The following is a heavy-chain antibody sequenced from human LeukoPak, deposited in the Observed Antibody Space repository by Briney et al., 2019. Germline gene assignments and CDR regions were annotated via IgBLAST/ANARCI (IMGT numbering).Heavy chain of an antibody. V-gene: IGHV4-39*01. CDR2: IYYSGST. Sequence: PSETLSLTCTVSGGSISSSSYYWGWIRQPPGKGLEWIGSIYYSGSTYYNPSLKSRVTISVDTSKNQFSLKLSSVTAADTAVYYCARHGWVRRFLEWSNTWAFFDYWGQGTLVTVSS. CDR3: ARHGWVRRFLEWSNTWAFFDY. CDR1: GGSISSSSYY. D-gene: IGHD3-3*01. J-gene: IGHJ4*02.